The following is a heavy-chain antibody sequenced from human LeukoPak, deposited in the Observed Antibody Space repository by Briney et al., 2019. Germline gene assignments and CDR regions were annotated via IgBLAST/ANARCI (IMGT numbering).Heavy chain of an antibody. V-gene: IGHV3-23*01. CDR2: TSGSGGST. CDR1: GFAVSSNY. D-gene: IGHD6-13*01. Sequence: PGGSLRLSCAASGFAVSSNYMSWVRQGPGKGLEWVSTTSGSGGSTYYADSVKGRFTISRDNSKNTLFLQMNSLRADDTAVYFCAKDQKSIAATGYDYWGQGTLVTVSS. CDR3: AKDQKSIAATGYDY. J-gene: IGHJ4*02.